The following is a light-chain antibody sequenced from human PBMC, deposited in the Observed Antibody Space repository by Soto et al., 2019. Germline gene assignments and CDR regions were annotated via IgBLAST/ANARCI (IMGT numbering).Light chain of an antibody. V-gene: IGKV1-39*01. CDR1: ENIDNY. Sequence: DIQLTQSPFSLSASLGDRVTVTCRARENIDNYLNWYRQKPGEAPKLLIYSASRLQRGVPSRFSGGGSGTDFSLTISSLQSEDFATYYCQQSYIVPAVGPGTNVDIK. CDR3: QQSYIVPA. CDR2: SAS. J-gene: IGKJ3*01.